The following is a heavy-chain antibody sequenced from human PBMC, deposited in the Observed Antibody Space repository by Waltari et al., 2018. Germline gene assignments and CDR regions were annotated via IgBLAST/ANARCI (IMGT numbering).Heavy chain of an antibody. V-gene: IGHV1-24*01. CDR3: ARDRSGHPYYYDAFDI. Sequence: QVQLVQSGAEVKKPGASVKVSCKASGYTFTGYYMHWVRQAPGQGLEWMGGLDTEDGETIYAQKVQGRGTITADKSTSTAYMERSSLRSEDTAVYYWARDRSGHPYYYDAFDIWGQGTMVTGSS. CDR2: LDTEDGET. J-gene: IGHJ3*02. CDR1: GYTFTGYY. D-gene: IGHD3-10*01.